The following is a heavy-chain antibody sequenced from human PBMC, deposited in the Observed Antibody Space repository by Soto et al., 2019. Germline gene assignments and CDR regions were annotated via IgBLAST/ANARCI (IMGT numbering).Heavy chain of an antibody. CDR3: ARLRTWFGELEYYYYYGMDV. V-gene: IGHV5-10-1*01. D-gene: IGHD3-10*01. CDR2: IDPSDSYT. Sequence: PGESLKISCKGSGYSFTSYWISWVRQMPGKGLEWMGRIDPSDSYTNYSPSFQGHVTISADKSISTAYLQWSSLKASDTAMYYCARLRTWFGELEYYYYYGMDVWGQGTTVTV. J-gene: IGHJ6*02. CDR1: GYSFTSYW.